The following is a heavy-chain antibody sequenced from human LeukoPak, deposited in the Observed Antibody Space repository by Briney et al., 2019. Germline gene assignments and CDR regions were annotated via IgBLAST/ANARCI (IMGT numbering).Heavy chain of an antibody. D-gene: IGHD3-10*01. J-gene: IGHJ6*02. CDR2: ISYDGSSK. V-gene: IGHV3-30-3*01. Sequence: GGSLRLSCAASGFTFSSYAMHWVRQAPGKGLEWVAVISYDGSSKYYADSVKGRFTISRDNSKNTLYLQMNSLRAEDTAVCYCAGSGSYYYYGMDVWGQGTTVTVSS. CDR1: GFTFSSYA. CDR3: AGSGSYYYYGMDV.